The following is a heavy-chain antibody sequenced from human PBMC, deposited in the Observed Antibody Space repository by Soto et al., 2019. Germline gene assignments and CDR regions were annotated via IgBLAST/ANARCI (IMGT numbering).Heavy chain of an antibody. CDR2: INPSGGST. Sequence: ASVKVSCKAAGYTFTRYTVHWVRQAPGQGLEWMAMINPSGGSTYYVKTFEGRVTLTSDTSTSTVFMELSSLRSEDTAVYYCARMKGGGSEYFFDYWGQGTLGTVSS. CDR1: GYTFTRYT. D-gene: IGHD2-15*01. CDR3: ARMKGGGSEYFFDY. J-gene: IGHJ4*02. V-gene: IGHV1-46*01.